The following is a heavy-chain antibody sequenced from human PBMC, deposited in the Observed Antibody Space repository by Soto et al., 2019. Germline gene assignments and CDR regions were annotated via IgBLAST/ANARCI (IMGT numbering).Heavy chain of an antibody. V-gene: IGHV3-30-3*01. Sequence: QVQLVESGGGVVQPGRSLRLSCAASGFTFSSYAMHWVRQAPGKGLEWVAVISYDGSNKYYADSVRGRFTISRDHSKHTLYLQMNSLRAEDTAVYYCARKGEGGSWYVSYYFDYWGQGTLVTVSS. CDR3: ARKGEGGSWYVSYYFDY. J-gene: IGHJ4*02. CDR1: GFTFSSYA. CDR2: ISYDGSNK. D-gene: IGHD6-13*01.